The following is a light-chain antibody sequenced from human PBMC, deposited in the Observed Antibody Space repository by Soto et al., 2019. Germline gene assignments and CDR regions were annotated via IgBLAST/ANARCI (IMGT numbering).Light chain of an antibody. J-gene: IGLJ1*01. CDR2: EVS. Sequence: QSVLTQPASVSGSPGQSITISCTGTSSDVGSFNYVSWFQQHPGKAPKLMIYEVSNRPSGVSNRISGFKSGNTASLTISGLQAEDEADYYCSSYTTSSTYVFGTGTKVTVL. CDR1: SSDVGSFNY. V-gene: IGLV2-14*01. CDR3: SSYTTSSTYV.